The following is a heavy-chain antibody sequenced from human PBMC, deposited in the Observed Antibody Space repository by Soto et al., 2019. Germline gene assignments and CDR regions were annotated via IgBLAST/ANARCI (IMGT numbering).Heavy chain of an antibody. CDR3: ARPHGPTTSENWSER. CDR2: ISTYSGET. Sequence: GASVNVSCKASGYTFFTYDMSWVRQAPGHGLEWMGWISTYSGETKYAQKFQGRVTMTTATSTTTAYLELRSLRSEDTAVYYCARPHGPTTSENWSERLGKGNMVNVSP. CDR1: GYTFFTYD. V-gene: IGHV1-18*01. D-gene: IGHD5-12*01. J-gene: IGHJ5*02.